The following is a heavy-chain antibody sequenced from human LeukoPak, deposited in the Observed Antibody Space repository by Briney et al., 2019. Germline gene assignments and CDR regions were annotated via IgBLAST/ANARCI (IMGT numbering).Heavy chain of an antibody. J-gene: IGHJ6*03. D-gene: IGHD2-8*01. CDR1: GGSISSYY. CDR3: ARHARSSAGHGQGYYYYYMDV. CDR2: IYTSGST. V-gene: IGHV4-4*09. Sequence: SETLSLTCTVSGGSISSYYWSWIRQPPGKGLEWIGYIYTSGSTNYNTSLKSRVTISVDTSKNQFSLKLSSVTAADTAVYYCARHARSSAGHGQGYYYYYMDVWGKGTTVTVSS.